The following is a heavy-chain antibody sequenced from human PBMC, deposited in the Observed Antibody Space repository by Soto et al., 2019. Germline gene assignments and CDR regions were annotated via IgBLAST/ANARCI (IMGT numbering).Heavy chain of an antibody. J-gene: IGHJ5*02. CDR2: ISYTGGTT. Sequence: PGGSLRLSCAVSGVTFSRFAMNWVRQAPGKGLEWVSAISYTGGTTYYAASVKGRFTISRDNSKNTLYLQMHSLRADDSAIDLCAIGRHKTSGSNTWFDPWGQGTLVTVSS. CDR1: GVTFSRFA. D-gene: IGHD3-22*01. V-gene: IGHV3-23*01. CDR3: AIGRHKTSGSNTWFDP.